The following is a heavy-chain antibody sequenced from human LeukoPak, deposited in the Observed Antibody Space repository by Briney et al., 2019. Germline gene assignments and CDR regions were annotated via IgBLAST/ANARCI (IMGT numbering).Heavy chain of an antibody. D-gene: IGHD6-19*01. V-gene: IGHV3-43*02. CDR3: AKDIYLERQWLVLAYYYYGMDV. J-gene: IGHJ6*02. CDR2: ISGDGGST. Sequence: GGSLRLSCAASGFTFDDYAMHWVRQAPGKGLEWVSLISGDGGSTYYADSVKGRFTISRDNSKNSLYLQMNSLRTEDTALYYCAKDIYLERQWLVLAYYYYGMDVWGQGTTVTVSS. CDR1: GFTFDDYA.